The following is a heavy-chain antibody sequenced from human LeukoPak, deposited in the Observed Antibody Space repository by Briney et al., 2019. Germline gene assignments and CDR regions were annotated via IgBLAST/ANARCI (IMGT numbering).Heavy chain of an antibody. CDR2: INPNSGGT. Sequence: ASVKVSCKASGYTFTSYDINWVRQATGQGLEWMGWINPNSGGTNYAQKFQGRVTMTRDTSISTAYMELSRLRSDDTAVYYCARDFGNNYPFDYWGQGTLVTVSS. CDR3: ARDFGNNYPFDY. J-gene: IGHJ4*02. V-gene: IGHV1-2*02. D-gene: IGHD1-1*01. CDR1: GYTFTSYD.